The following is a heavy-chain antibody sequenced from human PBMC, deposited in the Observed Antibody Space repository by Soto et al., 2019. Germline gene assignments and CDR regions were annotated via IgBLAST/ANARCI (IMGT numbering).Heavy chain of an antibody. V-gene: IGHV2-5*02. J-gene: IGHJ4*02. Sequence: QITLKESGPTLVKSTQTLTLTCTFSGFSLSTSGVGVGWIRQPPGKALEWLAVIYWDDYKHYSPSLKSRLTXXTXXSKNQVVLTMTNMDPVDTATYYCAHKGYGDYPLDYWGQGTLLTVSS. CDR3: AHKGYGDYPLDY. CDR1: GFSLSTSGVG. CDR2: IYWDDYK. D-gene: IGHD4-17*01.